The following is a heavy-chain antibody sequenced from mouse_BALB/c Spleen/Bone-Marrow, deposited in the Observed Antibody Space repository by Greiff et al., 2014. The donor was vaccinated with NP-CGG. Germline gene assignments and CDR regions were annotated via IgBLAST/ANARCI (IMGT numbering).Heavy chain of an antibody. Sequence: DLVKPGASVKLSCKASGYTFTSYWINWIKQRPGQGLEWIGRVPPGSGTTYYNEMFKGKATLTVDTSSTTAYIQLSSLTTEDSAVYFFARESYYYGSSSPWFAYWGQETLVTVSA. D-gene: IGHD1-1*01. V-gene: IGHV1S41*01. J-gene: IGHJ3*01. CDR3: ARESYYYGSSSPWFAY. CDR1: GYTFTSYW. CDR2: VPPGSGTT.